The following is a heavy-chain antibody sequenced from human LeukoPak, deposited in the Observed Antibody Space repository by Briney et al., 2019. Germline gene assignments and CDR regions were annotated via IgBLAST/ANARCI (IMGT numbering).Heavy chain of an antibody. CDR2: ISYDGSNK. CDR3: ARVRVEKLRYFDCPLDV. V-gene: IGHV3-30*04. J-gene: IGHJ6*02. D-gene: IGHD3-9*01. Sequence: GRSLRLSCAASGFTFSSYAMHWVRQAPGKGLEGVVVISYDGSNKYYADSVKGRFTISRDNSKNTLYLQMNSLRAEDTAVYYCARVRVEKLRYFDCPLDVWGQGTTVTVSS. CDR1: GFTFSSYA.